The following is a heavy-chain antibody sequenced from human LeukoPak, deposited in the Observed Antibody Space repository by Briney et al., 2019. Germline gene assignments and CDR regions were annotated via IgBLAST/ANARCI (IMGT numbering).Heavy chain of an antibody. V-gene: IGHV1-8*02. CDR1: GGTFSSYA. CDR2: MNPNSGNT. J-gene: IGHJ6*03. D-gene: IGHD6-13*01. Sequence: GASVKVSCKASGGTFSSYAINWVRQATGQGLEWMGWMNPNSGNTGYAQKFQGRVTMTRNTSISTAYMELSSLRAEDTAVYYCAKDHAFYSSSWYAVYYYYYMDAWGKGTTVTISS. CDR3: AKDHAFYSSSWYAVYYYYYMDA.